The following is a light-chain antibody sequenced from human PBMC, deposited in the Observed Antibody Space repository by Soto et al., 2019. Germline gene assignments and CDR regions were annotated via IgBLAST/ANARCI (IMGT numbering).Light chain of an antibody. J-gene: IGLJ1*01. CDR1: NIGSKS. CDR3: QVWDSSSDHYV. Sequence: SYELTQPPSVSVAPGQTARITCGGNNIGSKSVHLYQQKPGQAPVLVVYDDSARPSGIPERFSGSNSGNTATLTISRVEAGDEADYYCQVWDSSSDHYVFGTGPKVTVL. V-gene: IGLV3-21*02. CDR2: DDS.